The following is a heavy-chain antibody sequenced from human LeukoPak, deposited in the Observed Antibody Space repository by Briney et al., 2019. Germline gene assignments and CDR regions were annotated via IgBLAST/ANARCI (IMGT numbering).Heavy chain of an antibody. D-gene: IGHD3/OR15-3a*01. CDR2: IYYSGSP. CDR3: ARQTGSGLFILP. Sequence: SETLSLTCTVSGGSISSSSDYWGWLRQPPGKGLEWIGTIYYSGSPYYNPSLKSRVTISVDTSKNQFSLKLTSVTAADTAVYYCARQTGSGLFILPGGQGTLVTVSS. V-gene: IGHV4-39*01. J-gene: IGHJ4*02. CDR1: GGSISSSSDY.